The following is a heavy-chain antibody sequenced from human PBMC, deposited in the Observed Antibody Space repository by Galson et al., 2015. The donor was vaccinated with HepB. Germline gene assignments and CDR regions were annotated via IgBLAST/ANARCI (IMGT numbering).Heavy chain of an antibody. J-gene: IGHJ6*03. CDR1: GYTFTSYY. Sequence: SVKVSCKASGYTFTSYYMHWVRQAPGQGLEWMGIINPSGGSTSYAQKFQGRVTMTRDTSTSTVYMELSSLRSEDTAVYYCARDFGDCSSTSCPRITGTTKPWYYYYYMDVWGKGTTVTVSS. D-gene: IGHD2-2*01. CDR3: ARDFGDCSSTSCPRITGTTKPWYYYYYMDV. CDR2: INPSGGST. V-gene: IGHV1-46*03.